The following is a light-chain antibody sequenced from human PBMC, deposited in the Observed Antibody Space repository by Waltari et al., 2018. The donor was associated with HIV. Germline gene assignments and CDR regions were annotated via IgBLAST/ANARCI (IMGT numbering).Light chain of an antibody. J-gene: IGLJ2*01. CDR3: TSYAGINPVA. Sequence: QSALTQPPSASGSPGQSVTISCTGTSSDVGRYDYVSWYQQHPGKAPNLLIYEVNKRPSGGPERFSGSKSGHTASLTVSGLQAEDEAEYSCTSYAGINPVAFGGGTKLTVL. V-gene: IGLV2-8*01. CDR1: SSDVGRYDY. CDR2: EVN.